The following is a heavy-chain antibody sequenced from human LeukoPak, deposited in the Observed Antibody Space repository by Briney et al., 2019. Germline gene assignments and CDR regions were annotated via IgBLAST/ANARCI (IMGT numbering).Heavy chain of an antibody. D-gene: IGHD6-19*01. Sequence: SETLSLTCTVSGGSISSYYWSRIRQPAGKGLEWIGRIYASGSTNYNPSLKSRVTMSVDTSKNQFSLKLSSVTAADTAVYYCARANGYSSGWYHGGWFDPWGQETLVTVSS. CDR1: GGSISSYY. J-gene: IGHJ5*02. CDR2: IYASGST. V-gene: IGHV4-4*07. CDR3: ARANGYSSGWYHGGWFDP.